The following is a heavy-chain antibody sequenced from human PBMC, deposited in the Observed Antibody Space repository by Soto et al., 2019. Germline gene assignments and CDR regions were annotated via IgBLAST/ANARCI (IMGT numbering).Heavy chain of an antibody. CDR1: GDSIGSVKYH. CDR3: ARRPVRGGNSGVGFDP. V-gene: IGHV4-39*01. J-gene: IGHJ5*02. Sequence: PXGTLSLTCTVSGDSIGSVKYHGGWIRQSPGKGLEWIGSMYSTGSTQYNPSLKSRVTMSVDTSTNQFSLKLRSVTAADTAIYYCARRPVRGGNSGVGFDPWGQGTLVTVSS. D-gene: IGHD2-15*01. CDR2: MYSTGST.